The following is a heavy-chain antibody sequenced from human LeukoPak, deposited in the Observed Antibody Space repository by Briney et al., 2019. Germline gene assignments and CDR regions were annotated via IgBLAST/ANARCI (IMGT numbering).Heavy chain of an antibody. J-gene: IGHJ4*02. Sequence: ASVKVSCKASGYTYTSYYMHWVRQAPGQGLEWMGIINPSGGSTSYAQKFQGRVTMTRDMSTSTVYMELSSLRSEDTAVYYCARGKDYYDSSGYYFLVYWGQGTLVTVSS. V-gene: IGHV1-46*01. D-gene: IGHD3-22*01. CDR2: INPSGGST. CDR3: ARGKDYYDSSGYYFLVY. CDR1: GYTYTSYY.